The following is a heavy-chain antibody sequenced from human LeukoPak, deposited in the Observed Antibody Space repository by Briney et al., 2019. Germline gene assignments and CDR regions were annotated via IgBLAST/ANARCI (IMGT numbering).Heavy chain of an antibody. J-gene: IGHJ4*02. CDR3: ARGKRGYSSSWYDY. V-gene: IGHV4-39*01. CDR2: IYYSGST. CDR1: GGSISSSCYS. D-gene: IGHD6-13*01. Sequence: PSETLSLTCTVSGGSISSSCYSWGWIRQPPGKGLDWIGNIYYSGSTYYNPSLERRVTISMDTSKNQFSLKLSSVTAADTAVYYCARGKRGYSSSWYDYWGQGTLVTVSS.